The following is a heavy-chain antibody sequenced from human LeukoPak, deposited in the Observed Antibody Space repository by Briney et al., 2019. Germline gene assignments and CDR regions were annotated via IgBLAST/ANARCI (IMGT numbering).Heavy chain of an antibody. CDR3: ARDRSNYYDSSGYYLGGSPVWYFDL. CDR2: IYYSGST. Sequence: SETLSLTCTVSGGSISSSNYYWGWIRQPPGKGLEWIGSIYYSGSTYYNPSLKSRVTISVDTSKNQFSLKLSSVTAADTAVYYCARDRSNYYDSSGYYLGGSPVWYFDLWGRGTLVTVSS. D-gene: IGHD3-22*01. V-gene: IGHV4-39*07. CDR1: GGSISSSNYY. J-gene: IGHJ2*01.